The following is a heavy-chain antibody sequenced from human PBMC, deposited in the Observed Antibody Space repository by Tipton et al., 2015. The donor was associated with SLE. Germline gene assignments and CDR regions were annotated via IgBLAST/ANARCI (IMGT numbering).Heavy chain of an antibody. CDR2: IYRDGSST. CDR1: GLPFRDYW. CDR3: GSTTTDDGMDV. D-gene: IGHD2/OR15-2a*01. J-gene: IGHJ6*02. V-gene: IGHV3-74*01. Sequence: SLRLSCAASGLPFRDYWMHWVRQVPGKGLVWVSRIYRDGSSTNYADSVKGRFTVSRDNAKNTLYLQMNSLRAEDTAVYYCGSTTTDDGMDVWGQGTTVTVSS.